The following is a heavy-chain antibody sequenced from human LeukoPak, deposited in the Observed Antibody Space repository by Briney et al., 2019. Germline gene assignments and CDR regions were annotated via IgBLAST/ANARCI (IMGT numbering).Heavy chain of an antibody. Sequence: GGSLRLSCAASGYMFSSYAMSWVRQAPGKGLEWVSAISGSGGSTYYADSVKGRFTISRDNSKNTLYLQMNSLRAEDTAVYYCAKDPTQNMVRGVIDYWGQGTLVTVSS. CDR3: AKDPTQNMVRGVIDY. CDR2: ISGSGGST. V-gene: IGHV3-23*01. J-gene: IGHJ4*02. D-gene: IGHD3-10*01. CDR1: GYMFSSYA.